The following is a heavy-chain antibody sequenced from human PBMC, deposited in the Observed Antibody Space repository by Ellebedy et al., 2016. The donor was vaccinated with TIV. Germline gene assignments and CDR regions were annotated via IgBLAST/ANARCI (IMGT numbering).Heavy chain of an antibody. V-gene: IGHV3-49*03. Sequence: PGGSLRLSCTTSGFTFGDYGMSWFRQAPGKGLEWVCFIRSKPYGGTTECAASVKGRFTISRDDSKSIAYLQMNRLKTEDTAVYYCTSALGSSSYYFDYWGQGTLVTVSS. CDR1: GFTFGDYG. CDR3: TSALGSSSYYFDY. D-gene: IGHD6-6*01. CDR2: IRSKPYGGTT. J-gene: IGHJ4*02.